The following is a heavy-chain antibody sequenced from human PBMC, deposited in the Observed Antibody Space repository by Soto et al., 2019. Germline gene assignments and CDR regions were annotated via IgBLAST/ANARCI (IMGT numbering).Heavy chain of an antibody. CDR3: ALWGFRDGNNSKYNYSGMDV. D-gene: IGHD1-1*01. J-gene: IGHJ6*02. V-gene: IGHV1-69*01. CDR1: GGTFNRYT. CDR2: IIPIFGTA. Sequence: VQLVQSGAEVKKPGSSVKLSCKASGGTFNRYTISWVRQAPGHGLGWMGGIIPIFGTANYAQKFQGRVAIIADESTSAAYMELRSLRSEDTAVYYCALWGFRDGNNSKYNYSGMDVWGQGDTVTVSS.